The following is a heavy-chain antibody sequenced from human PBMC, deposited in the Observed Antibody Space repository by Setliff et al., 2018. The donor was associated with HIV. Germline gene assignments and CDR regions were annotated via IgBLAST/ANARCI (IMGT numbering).Heavy chain of an antibody. Sequence: VKVSCKASGYTFTNYFMHWVRQAPGEGLEWVGRVDPEDGETRYAMKFQGSVTISAGTSTDTTYLSLTSLRSQDTAVYYCATVRIVGATEFDYWGQGTVVTVSS. CDR3: ATVRIVGATEFDY. J-gene: IGHJ4*02. CDR2: VDPEDGET. V-gene: IGHV1-69-2*01. D-gene: IGHD1-26*01. CDR1: GYTFTNYF.